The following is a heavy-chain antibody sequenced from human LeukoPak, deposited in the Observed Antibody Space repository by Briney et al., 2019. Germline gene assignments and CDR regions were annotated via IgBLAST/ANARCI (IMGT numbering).Heavy chain of an antibody. J-gene: IGHJ6*03. CDR1: GYTFTSYD. CDR2: MNPNSGNT. D-gene: IGHD2-2*02. CDR3: ARGVYIPGPMDV. V-gene: IGHV1-8*03. Sequence: ASVKVSCKASGYTFTSYDINWVRQATGQGLEWMGWMNPNSGNTGYAQKFQGRVTITRNTSISTAYMELSSLRSEDTAVYYCARGVYIPGPMDVRGKGTTVTVSS.